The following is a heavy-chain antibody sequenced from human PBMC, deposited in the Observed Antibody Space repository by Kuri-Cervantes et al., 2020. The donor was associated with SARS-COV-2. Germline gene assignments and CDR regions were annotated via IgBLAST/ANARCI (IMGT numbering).Heavy chain of an antibody. V-gene: IGHV1-3*01. D-gene: IGHD3-10*01. Sequence: ASVKVSCKASGYTFTSYAMHWVRQAPGQRLEWMGWINAGNGNTKYSQKFQGRVTITRDTSASTAYMELRSLRSDDTAVYYCARDQPRFFMVRGQDAFDIWGQGTMVTVSS. CDR1: GYTFTSYA. CDR3: ARDQPRFFMVRGQDAFDI. J-gene: IGHJ3*02. CDR2: INAGNGNT.